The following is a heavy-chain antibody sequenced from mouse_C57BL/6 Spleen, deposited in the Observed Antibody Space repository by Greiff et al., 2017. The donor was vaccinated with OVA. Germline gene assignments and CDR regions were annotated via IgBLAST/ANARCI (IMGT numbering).Heavy chain of an antibody. D-gene: IGHD2-4*01. V-gene: IGHV5-6*01. CDR3: ARQGLYYDYVDY. CDR2: ISSGGSYT. CDR1: GFTFSSYG. J-gene: IGHJ2*01. Sequence: EVKVVESGGDLVKPGGSLKLSCAASGFTFSSYGMSWVRQTPDKRLEWVATISSGGSYTYYPDSVKGRFTISRDNAKNTLYLQMSSLKSEDTAMYYCARQGLYYDYVDYWGQGTTLTVSS.